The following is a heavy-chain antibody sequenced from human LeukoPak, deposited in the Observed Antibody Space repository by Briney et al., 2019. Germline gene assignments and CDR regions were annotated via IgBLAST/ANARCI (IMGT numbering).Heavy chain of an antibody. CDR3: ARDSDSSGYNPPHGY. CDR2: ISYDGSNK. D-gene: IGHD3-22*01. V-gene: IGHV3-30-3*01. Sequence: GGSLRLSCAASGFTFSSYAMHWVRQAPGKGLEWVAVISYDGSNKYYADSVKGRFTISRDNSKNTLYLQMNSLRAEDTAVYYCARDSDSSGYNPPHGYWGQGTLVTVSS. CDR1: GFTFSSYA. J-gene: IGHJ4*02.